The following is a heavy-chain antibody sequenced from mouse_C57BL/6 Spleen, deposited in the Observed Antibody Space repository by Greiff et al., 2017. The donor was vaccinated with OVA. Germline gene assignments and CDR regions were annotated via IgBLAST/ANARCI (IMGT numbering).Heavy chain of an antibody. CDR1: GFTFNTYA. CDR2: IRSKSSNYAT. V-gene: IGHV10-3*01. Sequence: EVNVVESGGGLVQPKGSLKLSCAASGFTFNTYAMHWVRQAPGKGLEWVARIRSKSSNYATYYADSVKDRFTISRDDSQSMLYLQMNNLKTEDTAMYYCVRAYDYDVGYYFDYWGQGTTLTVSS. CDR3: VRAYDYDVGYYFDY. J-gene: IGHJ2*01. D-gene: IGHD2-4*01.